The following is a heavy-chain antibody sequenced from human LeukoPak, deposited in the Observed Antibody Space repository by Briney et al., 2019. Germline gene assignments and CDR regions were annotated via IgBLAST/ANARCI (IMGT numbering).Heavy chain of an antibody. V-gene: IGHV3-23*01. CDR2: ITDSGGNR. CDR3: AKSSRYGTGWYGKIDY. CDR1: GFAFSSHA. Sequence: GGSLRLSCAASGFAFSSHAMSWVRQAPGKGLEWVSAITDSGGNRQYTDSVKGRFTISRDNSKNTLYLQMDSLRADDPAVYYCAKSSRYGTGWYGKIDYWGQGTLVTVSS. J-gene: IGHJ4*02. D-gene: IGHD6-19*01.